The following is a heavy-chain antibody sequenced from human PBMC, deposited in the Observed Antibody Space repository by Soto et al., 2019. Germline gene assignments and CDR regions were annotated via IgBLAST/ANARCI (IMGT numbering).Heavy chain of an antibody. V-gene: IGHV4-39*01. D-gene: IGHD4-17*01. CDR1: GGSISSSSYY. CDR3: ARPLYGDYDLTYYYYGMDV. Sequence: PSETLSLTCTVSGGSISSSSYYWGWIRQPPGRGLEWIGSIYYSGSTYYNTSLKSRVTISVDTSKNQFSLKLSSVTAADTAVYYCARPLYGDYDLTYYYYGMDVWGQGTTVTVSS. J-gene: IGHJ6*02. CDR2: IYYSGST.